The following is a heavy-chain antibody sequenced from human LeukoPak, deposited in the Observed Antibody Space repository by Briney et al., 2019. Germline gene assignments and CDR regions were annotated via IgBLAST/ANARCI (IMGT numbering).Heavy chain of an antibody. CDR1: GDSISMSNW. J-gene: IGHJ4*02. V-gene: IGHV4-4*02. Sequence: PWETLSLTCAVSGDSISMSNWWSWVRQPPGKGLVWIGEIYHSGSTNYNPSLKSRVTISIDKSTNQFSLKLSSVTAADTAVYYCARRGGGGFFDYWGQGTLVTVSS. CDR2: IYHSGST. D-gene: IGHD3-10*01. CDR3: ARRGGGGFFDY.